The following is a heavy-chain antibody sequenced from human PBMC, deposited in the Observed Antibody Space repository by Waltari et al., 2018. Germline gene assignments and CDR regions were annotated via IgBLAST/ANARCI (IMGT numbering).Heavy chain of an antibody. J-gene: IGHJ4*02. CDR1: GFRFGDYW. CDR2: INVDGGYI. D-gene: IGHD5-12*01. V-gene: IGHV3-74*01. CDR3: ARKAGSGYPYGPFYYDN. Sequence: EVHLAESGGGVVQPGGSLRLSGTVPGFRFGDYWMHWARQAPGKGLEWVSRINVDGGYISYGDSVKGRFTISRDNAKNTVFLQLNSLRADDTAVYFCARKAGSGYPYGPFYYDNWGQGTLVTVSS.